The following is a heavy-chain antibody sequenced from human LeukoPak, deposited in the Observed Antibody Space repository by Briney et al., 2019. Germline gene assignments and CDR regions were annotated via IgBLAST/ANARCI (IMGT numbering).Heavy chain of an antibody. J-gene: IGHJ1*01. Sequence: GGSLRLSCAASGFTFSSYSMNWVRQAPGKGLEWVSSISSSSSYIYYADSVKGRFTISRDNAKNSLYLQMNSLRAEDTAVYYCARGSRGHYGDYGAKYFQHWGQGTLVTVSS. CDR1: GFTFSSYS. CDR3: ARGSRGHYGDYGAKYFQH. V-gene: IGHV3-21*01. CDR2: ISSSSSYI. D-gene: IGHD4-17*01.